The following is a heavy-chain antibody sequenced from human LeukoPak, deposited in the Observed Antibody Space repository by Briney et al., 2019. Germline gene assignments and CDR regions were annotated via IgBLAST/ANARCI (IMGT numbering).Heavy chain of an antibody. CDR2: ISTNEGST. V-gene: IGHV3-64*01. D-gene: IGHD2-21*02. Sequence: GGSLRLSCAASGFTFRSYAIHWVRQAPGKGLEYVAAISTNEGSTYYANSVRGRFTISRDKSKNTLYFQMGSLRAEDMAVYYCAREGGDTDAFDIWGQGTMVTVSS. CDR1: GFTFRSYA. J-gene: IGHJ3*02. CDR3: AREGGDTDAFDI.